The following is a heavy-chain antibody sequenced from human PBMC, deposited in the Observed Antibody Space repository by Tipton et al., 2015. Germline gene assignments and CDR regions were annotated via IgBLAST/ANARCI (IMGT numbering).Heavy chain of an antibody. CDR2: IYYDGGEK. CDR3: AKGDLTMVLVLTPAA. V-gene: IGHV3-33*06. Sequence: SLRLSCEASHFPFSNYGMHWVRQAPGKGLEWVALIYYDGGEKHHADSVKGRFTISREDSKNTLYLQMNNLRVEDTAVYYCAKGDLTMVLVLTPAAWGQGTLVTVSS. D-gene: IGHD3-22*01. J-gene: IGHJ5*02. CDR1: HFPFSNYG.